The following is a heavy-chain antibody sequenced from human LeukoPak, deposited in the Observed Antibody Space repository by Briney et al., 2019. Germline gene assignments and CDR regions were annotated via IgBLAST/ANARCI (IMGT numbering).Heavy chain of an antibody. CDR3: ARDQSPALGYCSSTSCYLNYYYGMDV. D-gene: IGHD2-2*01. J-gene: IGHJ6*02. Sequence: GGSLRLSCAASGFTFSSYAMHWVRQAPGKGLEWVAVISYDGSNKYYADSVKGRFTISRDNSKNTLYLQMYSLRAEDTAVYYCARDQSPALGYCSSTSCYLNYYYGMDVWGQGTTVTVSS. V-gene: IGHV3-30-3*01. CDR2: ISYDGSNK. CDR1: GFTFSSYA.